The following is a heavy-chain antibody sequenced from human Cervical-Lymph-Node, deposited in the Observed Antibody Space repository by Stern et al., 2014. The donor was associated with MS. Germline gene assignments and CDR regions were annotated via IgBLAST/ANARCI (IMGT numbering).Heavy chain of an antibody. J-gene: IGHJ4*02. CDR2: ISPSGGGT. Sequence: EVQLVESGGGLVQPGGSLRLSCAASGFTFSSYAMRWVRQSPGKGLEWVSSISPSGGGTYYADSVKGRFTISRDDSRNTLYLQMNSLRAEDTAVYYCAKKRASVPIINYFDSWGQGTPVTVSS. CDR3: AKKRASVPIINYFDS. D-gene: IGHD3-10*01. CDR1: GFTFSSYA. V-gene: IGHV3-23*04.